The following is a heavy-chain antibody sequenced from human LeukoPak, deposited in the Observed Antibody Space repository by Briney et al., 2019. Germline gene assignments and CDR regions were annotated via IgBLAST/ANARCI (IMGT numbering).Heavy chain of an antibody. Sequence: SETLSLTCTVSGGSMSSYYWGWIRQPPGKGLEWIGSIYYSGSTYYNPSLKSRVTISVDTSKNQFSLKLSSVTAADTAVYYCAGVFSYAYYDILTGYEYWGQGTLVTVSS. CDR1: GGSMSSYY. V-gene: IGHV4-39*07. J-gene: IGHJ4*02. CDR2: IYYSGST. D-gene: IGHD3-9*01. CDR3: AGVFSYAYYDILTGYEY.